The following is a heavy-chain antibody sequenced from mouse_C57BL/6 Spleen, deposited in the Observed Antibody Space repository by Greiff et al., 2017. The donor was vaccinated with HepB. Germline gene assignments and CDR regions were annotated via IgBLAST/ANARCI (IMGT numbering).Heavy chain of an antibody. CDR3: ARDGGITTVGRVFDY. CDR2: ILPGSGST. CDR1: SYTFTGYW. V-gene: IGHV1-9*01. D-gene: IGHD1-1*01. J-gene: IGHJ2*01. Sequence: QVQLQQSGAELMKPGASVKLSCKATSYTFTGYWIEWVKQRPGHGLEWIGEILPGSGSTNYNEKFKGKATFTADTSSNTAYMQLSSLTTEDSAIYYCARDGGITTVGRVFDYWGQGTTLTVSS.